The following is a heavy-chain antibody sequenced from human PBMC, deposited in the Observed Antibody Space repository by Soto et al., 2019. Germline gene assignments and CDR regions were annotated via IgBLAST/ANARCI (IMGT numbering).Heavy chain of an antibody. J-gene: IGHJ5*02. CDR2: IYYSGST. V-gene: IGHV4-30-4*01. CDR1: GGSISSGDYY. CDR3: ARERSPYSSSWYSEYWFDP. Sequence: QVQLQESGPGLVKPSQTLSLTCTVSGGSISSGDYYWSWIRQPPGKGLEWIGYIYYSGSTYYNPSLKSRVTISVDTSKNQFSLKLSSVTAADTAVYYCARERSPYSSSWYSEYWFDPWGQGTLVTVSS. D-gene: IGHD6-13*01.